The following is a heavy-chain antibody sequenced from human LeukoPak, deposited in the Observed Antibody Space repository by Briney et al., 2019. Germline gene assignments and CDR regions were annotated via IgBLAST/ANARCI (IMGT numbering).Heavy chain of an antibody. D-gene: IGHD7-27*01. CDR1: GGSISSGGYS. CDR2: IYHSGST. Sequence: SQTLSLTCAVSGGSISSGGYSWSWIRQPPGKGLEWIGYIYHSGSTYYNPSLKSRVTISVDTSKNQFSLKLSSVTAADTAVYYCARTTGDDFDYWGQGTLVTVSS. J-gene: IGHJ4*02. CDR3: ARTTGDDFDY. V-gene: IGHV4-30-2*01.